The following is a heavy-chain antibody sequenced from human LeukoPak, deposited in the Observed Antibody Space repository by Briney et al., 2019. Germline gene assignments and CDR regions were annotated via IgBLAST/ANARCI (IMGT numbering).Heavy chain of an antibody. J-gene: IGHJ4*02. Sequence: ASMKVSCKASGYTFTSYGISWVRQAPGQGLEWMGWISAYNGNTNYAQKLQGRVTMTTDTSTSTAYMELRSLRSDDTTVYYCARGPYSGTATSYFDYWGQGTLVTVSS. CDR3: ARGPYSGTATSYFDY. CDR2: ISAYNGNT. CDR1: GYTFTSYG. D-gene: IGHD1-26*01. V-gene: IGHV1-18*01.